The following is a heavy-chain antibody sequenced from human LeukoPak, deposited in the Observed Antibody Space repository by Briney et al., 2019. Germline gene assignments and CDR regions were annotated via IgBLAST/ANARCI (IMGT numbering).Heavy chain of an antibody. Sequence: PGGSLRLSCVASGFTFRGYEMNWVRQAPGKGLEWVSYISSSLTTNYADSVKGRFTISRDNAKNSLYLQMNSLRAEDTAVYYCARDQSPKWGSVERYFDYWGQGTLVTVSS. D-gene: IGHD7-27*01. CDR1: GFTFRGYE. CDR3: ARDQSPKWGSVERYFDY. J-gene: IGHJ4*02. CDR2: ISSSLTT. V-gene: IGHV3-48*03.